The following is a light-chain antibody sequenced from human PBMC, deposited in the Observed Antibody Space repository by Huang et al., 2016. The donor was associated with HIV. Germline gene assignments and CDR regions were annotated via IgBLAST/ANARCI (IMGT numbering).Light chain of an antibody. J-gene: IGKJ4*01. V-gene: IGKV1-33*01. Sequence: DIQMTQSPSSLSASVGDRVTITCKASQDISNYLNWYQQKPGKAPKLLIYDASNLETGGASRFSGSGSGTDFTFTISSLQPEDIATYYCQHFDNLALTFGGGTKVQIK. CDR3: QHFDNLALT. CDR1: QDISNY. CDR2: DAS.